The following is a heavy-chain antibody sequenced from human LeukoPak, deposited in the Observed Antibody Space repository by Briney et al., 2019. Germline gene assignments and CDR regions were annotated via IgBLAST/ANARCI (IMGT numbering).Heavy chain of an antibody. J-gene: IGHJ4*02. Sequence: GGSLRLSCAASGFTFSSYAMNWVRQAPGKGLEWVSAISGSGGSTYYADSVKGRFTISRDNSKNTLYLQMNSLRAEDTAVYYCAKERGGVARRTPPIDYWGQGTLVTVSS. D-gene: IGHD1-14*01. V-gene: IGHV3-23*01. CDR2: ISGSGGST. CDR1: GFTFSSYA. CDR3: AKERGGVARRTPPIDY.